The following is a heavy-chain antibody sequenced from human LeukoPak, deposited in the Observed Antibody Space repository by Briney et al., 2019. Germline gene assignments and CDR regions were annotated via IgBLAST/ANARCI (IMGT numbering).Heavy chain of an antibody. J-gene: IGHJ6*02. V-gene: IGHV3-23*01. Sequence: PGGSLRLSCAASGFTFSSYVMSWVRQAPGKGLEWVSAISGSGISTDYADSVKGRFTISRDNSKNSLYLQMNSLRAEDTAVYYCARESGTTIFGVVKFYYGMDVWGQGTTVTVSS. CDR3: ARESGTTIFGVVKFYYGMDV. CDR2: ISGSGIST. D-gene: IGHD3-3*01. CDR1: GFTFSSYV.